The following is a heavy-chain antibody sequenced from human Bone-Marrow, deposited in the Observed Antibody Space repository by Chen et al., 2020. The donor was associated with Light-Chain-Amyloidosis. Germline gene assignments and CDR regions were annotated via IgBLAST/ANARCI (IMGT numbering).Heavy chain of an antibody. CDR1: GGSVTSGPYY. Sequence: QLQLQESGPGLVKPSETLSLICTVSGGSVTSGPYYWSWVRQPPGKGLEWIGYFYYSGIPRYNHSLNGRVTISVDTSKNQFSLNLNSVTAADSAVYYCARWSAGGSQWFDPWGQGTLVTVSS. V-gene: IGHV4-61*01. CDR3: ARWSAGGSQWFDP. D-gene: IGHD6-13*01. CDR2: FYYSGIP. J-gene: IGHJ5*02.